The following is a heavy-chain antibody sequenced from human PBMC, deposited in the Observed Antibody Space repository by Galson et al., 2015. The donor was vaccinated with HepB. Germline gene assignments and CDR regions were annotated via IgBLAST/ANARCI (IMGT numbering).Heavy chain of an antibody. J-gene: IGHJ6*02. CDR3: AREDGDYVFSYYYYGMDV. CDR2: IYYSGST. CDR1: GGSISSSSYY. Sequence: SETLSLTCTVSGGSISSSSYYWGWIRQPPGKGLEWIGSIYYSGSTYYNPSLKSRVTISVDTSKNQFSLKLSSVTAADTAVYYCAREDGDYVFSYYYYGMDVWGQGTTVTVSS. V-gene: IGHV4-39*07. D-gene: IGHD4-17*01.